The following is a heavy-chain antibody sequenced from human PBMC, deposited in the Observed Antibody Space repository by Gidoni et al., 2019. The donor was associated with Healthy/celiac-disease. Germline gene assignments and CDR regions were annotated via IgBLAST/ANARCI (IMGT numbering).Heavy chain of an antibody. J-gene: IGHJ5*02. CDR3: AREIVVVTATSFDP. V-gene: IGHV4-39*02. CDR2: IYYSGST. Sequence: QLQLQESGPGLVKPSETLSLTCTVSGGSISSSSYYWGWLRQPPGKGLEWIGSIYYSGSTYYNPSLKSRVTISVDTSKNQFSLKLSSVTAADTAVYYCAREIVVVTATSFDPWGQGTLVTVSS. CDR1: GGSISSSSYY. D-gene: IGHD2-21*02.